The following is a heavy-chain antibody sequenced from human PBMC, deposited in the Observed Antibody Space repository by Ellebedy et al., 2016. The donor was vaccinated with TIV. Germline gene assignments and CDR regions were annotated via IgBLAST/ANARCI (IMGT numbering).Heavy chain of an antibody. CDR2: ISSNGGST. V-gene: IGHV3-64D*09. CDR1: GFTFSSYA. CDR3: VQPLIL. D-gene: IGHD3-16*01. Sequence: GESLKISCSASGFTFSSYAMHWVRQAPGKGLEYVSAISSNGGSTYYADSVKGRFTISRDNSKNTLYLQMSSLRAEDKAVYYCVQPLILWGQGTLVTVSS. J-gene: IGHJ4*02.